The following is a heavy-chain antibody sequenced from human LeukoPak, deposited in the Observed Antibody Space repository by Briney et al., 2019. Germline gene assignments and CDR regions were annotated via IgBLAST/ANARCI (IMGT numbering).Heavy chain of an antibody. V-gene: IGHV4-34*01. J-gene: IGHJ2*01. CDR1: GGSFSGYY. D-gene: IGHD3-10*01. CDR2: INHSGTT. Sequence: PSETLSLTCAVYGGSFSGYYWGWIRQPPGRGLEGIAEINHSGTTNYNPSLKSRVTVSVDTSKNQFSLRLTSVTTADTAVYYCARPMVRGPPHKYWQFDVWGRGTLVTVSS. CDR3: ARPMVRGPPHKYWQFDV.